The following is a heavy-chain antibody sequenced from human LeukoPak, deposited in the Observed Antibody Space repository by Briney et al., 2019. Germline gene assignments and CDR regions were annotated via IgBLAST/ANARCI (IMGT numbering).Heavy chain of an antibody. V-gene: IGHV3-11*05. J-gene: IGHJ4*02. D-gene: IGHD4-23*01. Sequence: GGSLRLSCEVSGFTFSDHYMSWIRQAPGKRLEWVSYISSGSTYTNYADSVEGRFTISRDNAKNSLYLQMNSLRAEDTAVYYCARGDYGGDYYDYWGQGTLVTVSS. CDR3: ARGDYGGDYYDY. CDR2: ISSGSTYT. CDR1: GFTFSDHY.